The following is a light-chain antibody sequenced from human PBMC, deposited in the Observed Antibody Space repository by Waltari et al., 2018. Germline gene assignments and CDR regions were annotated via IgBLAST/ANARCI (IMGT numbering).Light chain of an antibody. J-gene: IGLJ2*01. V-gene: IGLV1-51*01. CDR3: ATWDISLTAVV. Sequence: QSVLTQAPSVSAAPGQKVTISCSGSSSNIGYNYVSWYQHLPGTAPKLLIYDTDQRPSGISARFSGSKSGTSATLDITGLQTGDEADYYCATWDISLTAVVFGGGTKLTVL. CDR1: SSNIGYNY. CDR2: DTD.